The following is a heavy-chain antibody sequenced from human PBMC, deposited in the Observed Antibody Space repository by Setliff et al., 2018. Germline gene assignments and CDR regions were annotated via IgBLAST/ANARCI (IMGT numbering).Heavy chain of an antibody. J-gene: IGHJ3*01. CDR3: TRHEDRNKCTSSSCYRENDAFDV. Sequence: GESLKISCKASGYIFTNYGIGWVRQMPGKGLEWMGVIYPGDSDTRYSPSFQGQVTISADKSINTAYLRWSSLKASDTAIYYCTRHEDRNKCTSSSCYRENDAFDVWGQGAMVTVSS. CDR2: IYPGDSDT. V-gene: IGHV5-51*01. CDR1: GYIFTNYG. D-gene: IGHD2-2*01.